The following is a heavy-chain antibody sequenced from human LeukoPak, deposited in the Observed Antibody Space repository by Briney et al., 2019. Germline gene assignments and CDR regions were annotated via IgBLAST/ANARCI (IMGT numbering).Heavy chain of an antibody. J-gene: IGHJ5*02. V-gene: IGHV4-34*01. CDR3: AKKGIQLWQHNWFDP. D-gene: IGHD5-18*01. Sequence: PSETLSLTCAVYGGSFSGYYWSWIRQPPGKGLEWIGEINHSGSTNYNPSLKSRVTISVDTSKNQFSLKLSSVTAADTAVYYCAKKGIQLWQHNWFDPWGQGTLVTVSS. CDR1: GGSFSGYY. CDR2: INHSGST.